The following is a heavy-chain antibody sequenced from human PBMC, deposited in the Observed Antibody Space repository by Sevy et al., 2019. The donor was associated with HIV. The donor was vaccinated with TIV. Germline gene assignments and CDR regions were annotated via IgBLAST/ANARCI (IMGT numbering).Heavy chain of an antibody. J-gene: IGHJ4*02. D-gene: IGHD3-22*01. CDR3: TTNPDVYYDSSGYSQVFDY. V-gene: IGHV3-15*01. CDR2: IKSNTDGGTT. Sequence: GGYLRLSCAASGFTFSNAWMSWVRQAPGKGLERVGRIKSNTDGGTTDYAAPVKGRVTFSRDDSKNMLYLQMNSLKTEDTAEYYCTTNPDVYYDSSGYSQVFDYWGQGILVTVSS. CDR1: GFTFSNAW.